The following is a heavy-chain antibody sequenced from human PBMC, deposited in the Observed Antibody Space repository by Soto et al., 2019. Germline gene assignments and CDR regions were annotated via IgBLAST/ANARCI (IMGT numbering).Heavy chain of an antibody. CDR3: ARPPAPESRQGQTTVSHYGMDV. J-gene: IGHJ6*02. CDR1: GFTFSSYG. V-gene: IGHV3-33*01. Sequence: GGSLRLSCAASGFTFSSYGMHWVRQAPGKGLEWVAVIWYDGSNKYYADSVKGRFTISRDNSKNTLYLQMNSLRAEDTAVYYCARPPAPESRQGQTTVSHYGMDVWGQGTTVTVSS. D-gene: IGHD4-17*01. CDR2: IWYDGSNK.